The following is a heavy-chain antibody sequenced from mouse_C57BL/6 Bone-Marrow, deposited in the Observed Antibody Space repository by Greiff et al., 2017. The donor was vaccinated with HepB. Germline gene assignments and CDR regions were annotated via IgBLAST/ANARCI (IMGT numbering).Heavy chain of an antibody. CDR1: GYTFTSYG. D-gene: IGHD1-1*01. J-gene: IGHJ3*01. Sequence: QVQLQQSGAELARPGASVKLSCKASGYTFTSYGISWVKQRTGKGLEWIGEIYPRSGNTYYNEKLKGKATLTADKSSSTAYMELRSLTSEDSAVYFCASERGYYVGSRPWFAYWGQGTLGTVSA. V-gene: IGHV1-81*01. CDR3: ASERGYYVGSRPWFAY. CDR2: IYPRSGNT.